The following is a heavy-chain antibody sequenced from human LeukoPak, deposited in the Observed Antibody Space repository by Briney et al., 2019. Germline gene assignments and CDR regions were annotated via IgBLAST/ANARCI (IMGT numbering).Heavy chain of an antibody. J-gene: IGHJ5*02. V-gene: IGHV3-21*01. CDR2: ISSTSDYM. CDR1: GFTFSTYK. D-gene: IGHD3-3*01. Sequence: GGSLRLSCAASGFTFSTYKMNCVRQAPGKGLEWASSISSTSDYMYYADSVKGRFTISRDNAKNSLYLQMNSLRAEDTAVYYCARGEADYDFWSGYSNWFDPWGQGTLVTVSS. CDR3: ARGEADYDFWSGYSNWFDP.